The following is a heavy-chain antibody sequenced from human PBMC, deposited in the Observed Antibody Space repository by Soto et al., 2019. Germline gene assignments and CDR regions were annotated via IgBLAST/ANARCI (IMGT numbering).Heavy chain of an antibody. V-gene: IGHV4-30-2*01. D-gene: IGHD3-10*01. Sequence: SETLSLTCAVSGGSISSGGYSWNWIRQPPGKGLEWIGYIYHSGSTYYNPSLKSRVTISVDRSKNQFSLKLTSVTAADTAVYYSAREGLEATRVSWFDTWDQGTLVTVSS. CDR2: IYHSGST. CDR3: AREGLEATRVSWFDT. CDR1: GGSISSGGYS. J-gene: IGHJ5*02.